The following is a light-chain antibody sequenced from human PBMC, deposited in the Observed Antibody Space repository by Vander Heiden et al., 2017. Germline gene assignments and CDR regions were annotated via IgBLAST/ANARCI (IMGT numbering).Light chain of an antibody. CDR1: ESVSSY. V-gene: IGKV3D-20*01. Sequence: ESVFTQSPGILSLSPGERASLSFGASESVSSYLAWYQQKPGLAPRLLIYDASSRATGIPDRFSGTGSGTDFTLTISRLEPEDFAVYYCQQYGTSPWTFGQGTKVEIK. CDR3: QQYGTSPWT. CDR2: DAS. J-gene: IGKJ1*01.